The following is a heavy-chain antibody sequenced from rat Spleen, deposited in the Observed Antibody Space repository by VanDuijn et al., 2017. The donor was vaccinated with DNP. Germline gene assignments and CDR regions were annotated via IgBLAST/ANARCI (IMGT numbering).Heavy chain of an antibody. CDR3: AREEGGFAY. D-gene: IGHD1-11*01. V-gene: IGHV5-7*01. CDR2: ISYDGSST. CDR1: GFTFSDYN. J-gene: IGHJ3*01. Sequence: EVQLVESGGGLVQPGRSLKLSCAASGFTFSDYNMAWVRQAPKKGLEWVATISYDGSSTYYRDSVKGRFTISRDNAKSTLYLQMDSLRSEDTATYYCAREEGGFAYWGQGTLVTVSS.